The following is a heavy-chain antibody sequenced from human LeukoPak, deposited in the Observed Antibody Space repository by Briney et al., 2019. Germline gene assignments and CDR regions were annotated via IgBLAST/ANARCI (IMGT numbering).Heavy chain of an antibody. D-gene: IGHD2/OR15-2a*01. CDR2: IYYSGST. CDR3: ARELKVGNTGYYFDY. Sequence: SEILSLTCTVSRGSISDYYWSWIRQPPGEGLEWIGYIYYSGSTNYNPSLKSRVTISLDTSNNQFSLNLHSVTAADTAVYYCARELKVGNTGYYFDYWGQGTLVTVSS. V-gene: IGHV4-59*01. J-gene: IGHJ4*02. CDR1: RGSISDYY.